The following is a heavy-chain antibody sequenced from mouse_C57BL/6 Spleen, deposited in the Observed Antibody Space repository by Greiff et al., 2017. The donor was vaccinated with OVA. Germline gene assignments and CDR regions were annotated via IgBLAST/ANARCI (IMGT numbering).Heavy chain of an antibody. CDR1: GYAFSSYW. D-gene: IGHD1-1*01. V-gene: IGHV1-80*01. CDR3: AREEFITTVVRYFDV. J-gene: IGHJ1*03. CDR2: IYPGDGDT. Sequence: VQLQQSGAELVKPGASVKISCKASGYAFSSYWMNWVKQRPGKGLEWIGQIYPGDGDTNYNGKFKGKATLTADKSSSTAYMQLSSLTSEDSAVYFGAREEFITTVVRYFDVWGTGTTVTVSS.